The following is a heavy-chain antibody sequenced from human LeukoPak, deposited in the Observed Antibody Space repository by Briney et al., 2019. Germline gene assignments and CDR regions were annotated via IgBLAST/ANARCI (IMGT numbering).Heavy chain of an antibody. CDR3: ARYGSVDEYGMDV. CDR1: GYSFTSYW. Sequence: GESLKISCKGSGYSFTSYWIGWVRQMPGKGLEWMGITYPGDSDTRYSPSFQGQVTISADKSISTAYLQWSSLKASDTAMYYCARYGSVDEYGMDVWGQGTTVTVSS. D-gene: IGHD3-10*01. J-gene: IGHJ6*02. CDR2: TYPGDSDT. V-gene: IGHV5-51*01.